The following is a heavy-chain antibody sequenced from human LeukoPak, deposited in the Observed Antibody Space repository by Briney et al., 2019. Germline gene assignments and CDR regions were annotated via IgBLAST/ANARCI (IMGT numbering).Heavy chain of an antibody. Sequence: VASVTVSCKASGGTFSSSAITWVRQAPGQGLEWMGRIIPVLNITSYAQKFQGSVTITADTSTSTVYMELSSLRSEETAVYYCTRGGDYEGPNYFDYWGQGTLVTVSS. V-gene: IGHV1-69*04. CDR3: TRGGDYEGPNYFDY. CDR2: IIPVLNIT. CDR1: GGTFSSSA. D-gene: IGHD3-22*01. J-gene: IGHJ4*02.